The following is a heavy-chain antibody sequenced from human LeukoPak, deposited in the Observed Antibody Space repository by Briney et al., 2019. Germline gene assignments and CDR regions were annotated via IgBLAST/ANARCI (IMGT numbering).Heavy chain of an antibody. CDR3: AKGRDYGRLDY. CDR1: GFTFDDYA. CDR2: ISWNSGSI. V-gene: IGHV3-9*01. Sequence: GRSLRLSCAASGFTFDDYAMHWVRQAPGKGLEWVSGISWNSGSIGYADSVKGRFTISRDNAKNSLYLQMNSLRAEDTAVYYCAKGRDYGRLDYWGQGTLVTVSS. J-gene: IGHJ4*02. D-gene: IGHD4-17*01.